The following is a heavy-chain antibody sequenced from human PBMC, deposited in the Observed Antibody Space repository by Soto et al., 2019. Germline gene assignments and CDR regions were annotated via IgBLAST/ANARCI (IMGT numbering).Heavy chain of an antibody. V-gene: IGHV1-69*02. J-gene: IGHJ4*02. CDR2: IIPILGIA. D-gene: IGHD3-22*01. CDR1: GGTFSSYT. CDR3: ARIRDSSGPFDY. Sequence: SVKVSCKASGGTFSSYTISWVRQAPGQGLEWMGRIIPILGIANYAQKFQGRVTITADKSTSTAYMELSSLRSEDTAVYYCARIRDSSGPFDYWGQGTLVTVSS.